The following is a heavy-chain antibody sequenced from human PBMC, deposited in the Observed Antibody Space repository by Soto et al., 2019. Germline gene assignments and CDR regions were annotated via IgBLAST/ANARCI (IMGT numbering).Heavy chain of an antibody. V-gene: IGHV4-59*08. CDR3: ARAPFLEWLGDHFDY. J-gene: IGHJ4*02. D-gene: IGHD3-3*01. CDR2: IYYSGST. Sequence: QVQLQESGPGLVKPSETLSLTCTVSGGSISSYYWSWIRQPPGKGLEWIGYIYYSGSTNYNPSLKSRVTISVDTSKNQFSLKLSSVTAADTAVYYCARAPFLEWLGDHFDYWGQGTLVTVSS. CDR1: GGSISSYY.